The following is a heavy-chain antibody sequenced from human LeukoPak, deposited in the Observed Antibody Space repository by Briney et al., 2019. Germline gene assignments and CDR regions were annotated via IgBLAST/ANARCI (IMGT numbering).Heavy chain of an antibody. Sequence: GESLKISCQVSGYNFATFWNGWVRQMPGKGLEWVGIISPADSDTRYSPSFQGQVTISADKSINTAYLQWSSLRASDTAIYYCARQAALAGPGIDYWGQGTLVTVSS. CDR1: GYNFATFW. CDR3: ARQAALAGPGIDY. V-gene: IGHV5-51*01. J-gene: IGHJ4*02. CDR2: ISPADSDT. D-gene: IGHD6-19*01.